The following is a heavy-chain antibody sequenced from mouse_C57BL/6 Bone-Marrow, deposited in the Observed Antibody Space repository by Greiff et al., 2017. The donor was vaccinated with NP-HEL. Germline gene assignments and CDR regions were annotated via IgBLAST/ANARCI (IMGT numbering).Heavy chain of an antibody. Sequence: EVKLVESGGDLVKPGGSLKLSCAASGFTFSSYGMSWVRQPPDKRLEWVATISSGGSYTYYPDSVKGRFTISRDNAKNTLYLQMSSQKSEDTAMYYCARRYDGLYAMDYWGQGTSVTVSS. V-gene: IGHV5-6*02. CDR3: ARRYDGLYAMDY. CDR2: ISSGGSYT. CDR1: GFTFSSYG. J-gene: IGHJ4*01. D-gene: IGHD2-3*01.